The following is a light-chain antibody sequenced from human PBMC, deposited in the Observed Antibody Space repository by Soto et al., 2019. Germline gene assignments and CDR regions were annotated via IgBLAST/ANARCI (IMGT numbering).Light chain of an antibody. Sequence: EIVLTQSPGTLSLSPGERATLSCRASQSVAAYYLGWFQQKPGQAPRLLIYAASTRATGVPAKFSGSGSGTDFTLTISSLQSEDFAVYYCQQYNNWPLWTFGQGTKVDIK. V-gene: IGKV3-15*01. CDR1: QSVAAY. J-gene: IGKJ1*01. CDR2: AAS. CDR3: QQYNNWPLWT.